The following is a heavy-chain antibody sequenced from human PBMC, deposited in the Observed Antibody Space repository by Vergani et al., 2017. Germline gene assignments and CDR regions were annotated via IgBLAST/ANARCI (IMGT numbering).Heavy chain of an antibody. CDR1: GFSFGNLA. CDR2: ISYDGTEK. CDR3: ARGGKGIIMVVPSTHL. Sequence: QVKLEESGEGGVHLGGSLRLSCAASGFSFGNLAIHGLLQAQGKGLEWVGVISYDGTEKKYADSVNGRFTISRDNSKKMMSLQMNSLRVEDTAVYYCARGGKGIIMVVPSTHLWGQGTQVSVS. J-gene: IGHJ4*02. V-gene: IGHV3-30-3*01. D-gene: IGHD2-15*01.